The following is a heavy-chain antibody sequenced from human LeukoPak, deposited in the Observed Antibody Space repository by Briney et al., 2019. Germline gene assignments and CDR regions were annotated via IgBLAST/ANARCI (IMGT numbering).Heavy chain of an antibody. V-gene: IGHV1-2*02. CDR3: ARARTDIVVVVAASREFWFDP. J-gene: IGHJ5*02. D-gene: IGHD2-15*01. CDR1: GYTFTGYY. CDR2: INPNSGGT. Sequence: ASVKVSCKASGYTFTGYYMHWVRQAPGQGLEWMGWINPNSGGTNYAQKFQGRVTMTRDTSISTAYMELSRLRSDDTAVYDCARARTDIVVVVAASREFWFDPWGQGTLVTVSS.